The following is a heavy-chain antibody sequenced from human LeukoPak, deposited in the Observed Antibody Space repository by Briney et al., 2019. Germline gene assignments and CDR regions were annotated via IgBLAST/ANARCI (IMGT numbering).Heavy chain of an antibody. Sequence: PSETLSLTCTVSGGSISSYYWSWIRQPPGKGPEWIGYIYYSGSTNYNPSLKSRITISKDTSKNQFSLKLSSVTAADTAVYYCARHSERWLGAFDIWGQGTMVTVSS. D-gene: IGHD6-19*01. CDR3: ARHSERWLGAFDI. CDR1: GGSISSYY. V-gene: IGHV4-59*08. J-gene: IGHJ3*02. CDR2: IYYSGST.